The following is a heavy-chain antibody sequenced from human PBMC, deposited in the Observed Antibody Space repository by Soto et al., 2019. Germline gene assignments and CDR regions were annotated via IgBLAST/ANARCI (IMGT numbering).Heavy chain of an antibody. CDR1: GYSQTELS. CDR3: ATVVQQWLANKGYHWFDP. Sequence: GTSVKVTCEDSGYSQTELSRHWVRQAPGKGLEWMGGFDPEDGETIYAQKFQGRVTMTEDTSTDTAYMELSSLRSEDTAVYYCATVVQQWLANKGYHWFDPWGQGTLVTVSS. CDR2: FDPEDGET. J-gene: IGHJ5*02. V-gene: IGHV1-24*01. D-gene: IGHD6-19*01.